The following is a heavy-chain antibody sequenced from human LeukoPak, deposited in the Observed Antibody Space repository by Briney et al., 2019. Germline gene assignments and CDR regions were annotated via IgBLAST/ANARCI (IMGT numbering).Heavy chain of an antibody. V-gene: IGHV4-39*01. D-gene: IGHD3-10*01. CDR2: IHYTRSYSGTT. J-gene: IGHJ4*02. CDR1: ARSIGSDALY. Sequence: PSETLSLTCIVSARSIGSDALYWGWIRQSPGKGLEWIGSIHYTRSYSGTTYYNPSLESRVTVSTDRSKNVCSLKLTSVTAADTAVYYCVAEEYGTGSYYKSSVWGKGTLVTVSS. CDR3: VAEEYGTGSYYKSSV.